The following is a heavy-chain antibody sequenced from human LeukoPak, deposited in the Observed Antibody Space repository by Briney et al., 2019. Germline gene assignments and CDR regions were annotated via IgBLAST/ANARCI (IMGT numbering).Heavy chain of an antibody. V-gene: IGHV1-2*02. Sequence: ASVKVSCKASGYTFTSYDINWVRQATGQGLEWMGWMNPNSGGTNYAQKFQGRVTMTRDTSISTAYMELSRLRSDDTAVYYCARTGSYDAFDIWGQGTMVTVSS. CDR3: ARTGSYDAFDI. CDR2: MNPNSGGT. D-gene: IGHD1-26*01. CDR1: GYTFTSYD. J-gene: IGHJ3*02.